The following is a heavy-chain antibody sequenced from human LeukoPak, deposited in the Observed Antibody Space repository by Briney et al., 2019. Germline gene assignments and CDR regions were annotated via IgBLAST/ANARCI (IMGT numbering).Heavy chain of an antibody. CDR1: GFTVSSNS. V-gene: IGHV3-53*01. Sequence: GGSLRLSCAASGFTVSSNSMSWVRQAPGKGLEWVSVIYNGDSTFYIDSVKGRFTISRDNTKNMLYLQMNGLRAEDTAVYYCAREPSRGAPFDYWGQGTLVTVSS. CDR3: AREPSRGAPFDY. D-gene: IGHD3-16*01. CDR2: IYNGDST. J-gene: IGHJ4*02.